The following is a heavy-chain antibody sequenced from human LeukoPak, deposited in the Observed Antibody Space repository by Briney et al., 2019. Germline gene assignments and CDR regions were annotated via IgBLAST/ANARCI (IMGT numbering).Heavy chain of an antibody. J-gene: IGHJ4*02. CDR3: AGIDRYSYGQRTFDY. V-gene: IGHV4-59*06. Sequence: MASETLSLTCTVSGDSINSYYWSWIRQGKGLEWIGYIYYTGSTYYNPSLKSRVTISVDTSKNQFSLKLSSVTAADTAVYYCAGIDRYSYGQRTFDYWGQGTLVTVSS. CDR2: IYYTGST. D-gene: IGHD5-18*01. CDR1: GDSINSYY.